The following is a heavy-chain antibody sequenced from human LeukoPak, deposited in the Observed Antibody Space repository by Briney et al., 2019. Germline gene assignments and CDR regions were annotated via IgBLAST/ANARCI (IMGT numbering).Heavy chain of an antibody. CDR1: GGSITSSSYC. J-gene: IGHJ6*03. Sequence: SETLSLTCTVSGGSITSSSYCWGWIRQPPGKGLEWIRRVDDSGNTYYNSSLKSRDTISVDTSKNQFSLKLSSVTAADTAIYYCARETYSSGWYDYYYMDVWGKGTTVTISS. V-gene: IGHV4-39*07. CDR2: VDDSGNT. CDR3: ARETYSSGWYDYYYMDV. D-gene: IGHD6-19*01.